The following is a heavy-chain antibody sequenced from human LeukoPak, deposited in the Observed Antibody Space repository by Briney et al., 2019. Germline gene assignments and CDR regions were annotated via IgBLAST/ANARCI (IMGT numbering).Heavy chain of an antibody. D-gene: IGHD5-24*01. CDR3: AKVRDGYTRYYFDY. V-gene: IGHV3-33*06. J-gene: IGHJ4*02. Sequence: GGSLRLSCAASGFTFSSYGMHWVRQAPGKGLEWVAVIWYDGSNKYYADSVKGRFTISRDNPKNTLYLQMNSLRAEDTAVYYCAKVRDGYTRYYFDYWGQGTLVTVSS. CDR1: GFTFSSYG. CDR2: IWYDGSNK.